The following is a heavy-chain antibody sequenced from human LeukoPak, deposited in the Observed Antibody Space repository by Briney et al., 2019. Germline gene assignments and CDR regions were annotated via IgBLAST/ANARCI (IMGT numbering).Heavy chain of an antibody. CDR3: ARAGARQIAAVGY. CDR2: MNPNSGNT. J-gene: IGHJ4*02. CDR1: GYTFPSYD. D-gene: IGHD6-13*01. V-gene: IGHV1-8*01. Sequence: GASVKVSCKASGYTFPSYDINWVRQATGQGLEWMGWMNPNSGNTGYAQKFQGRVTMTRNTSISTAYMELSSLRSEDTAVYYCARAGARQIAAVGYWGQGTLVTVSS.